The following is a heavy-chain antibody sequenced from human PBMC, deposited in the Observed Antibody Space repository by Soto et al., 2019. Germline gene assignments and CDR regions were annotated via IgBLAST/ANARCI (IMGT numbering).Heavy chain of an antibody. Sequence: GGSLRLSCAASGFTFSSYSMNWVRQAPGKGLEWVSSISSSSSYIYYADSVKGRFTISRDNAKNSLYLQMNSLRAEDTAVYYCARHLSSIAARPDGVFDYWGQGTLVTISS. CDR3: ARHLSSIAARPDGVFDY. J-gene: IGHJ4*02. CDR1: GFTFSSYS. CDR2: ISSSSSYI. V-gene: IGHV3-21*01. D-gene: IGHD6-6*01.